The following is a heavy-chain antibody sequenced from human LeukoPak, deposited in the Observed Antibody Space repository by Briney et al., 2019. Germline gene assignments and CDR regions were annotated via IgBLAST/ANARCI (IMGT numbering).Heavy chain of an antibody. D-gene: IGHD2-21*01. CDR2: ISGTGSSI. Sequence: SGGSLRLSCAASGFTFSSYEMNGVRQAPGKGLEWISYISGTGSSIYYADSVKGRLTISRDNAKNSLYLQINNLRAGDTAVYYCSRDADSIAPYYVMDVWGKGTTVTVSS. CDR1: GFTFSSYE. CDR3: SRDADSIAPYYVMDV. V-gene: IGHV3-48*03. J-gene: IGHJ6*04.